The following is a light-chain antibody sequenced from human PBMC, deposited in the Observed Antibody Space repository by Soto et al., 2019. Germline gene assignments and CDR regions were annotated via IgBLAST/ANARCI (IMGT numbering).Light chain of an antibody. CDR3: QQYDSYWWT. Sequence: DLQMTQSPSTLSASVGDRVTITCRASQSISNWLAWYQQKPGKAPNLLIYKASTLASGVPSRFSGSGSGTDFTLTISRLQPDDFATYYCQQYDSYWWTFGQGTKVEIK. CDR1: QSISNW. V-gene: IGKV1-5*03. CDR2: KAS. J-gene: IGKJ1*01.